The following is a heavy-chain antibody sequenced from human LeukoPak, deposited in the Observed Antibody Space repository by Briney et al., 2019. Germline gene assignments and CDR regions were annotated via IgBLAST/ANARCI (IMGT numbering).Heavy chain of an antibody. D-gene: IGHD1-26*01. CDR2: IRYDGSNK. Sequence: GGSLRLSCAASGFTFSSYGMHWVRQAPGKGLEWVAFIRYDGSNKYYADSVKGRFTISRDNSKNTLYLQMSSLRAEDTAVYYCAKGGRGSYRGYYYYMDVWGKGTTVTISS. V-gene: IGHV3-30*02. CDR3: AKGGRGSYRGYYYYMDV. CDR1: GFTFSSYG. J-gene: IGHJ6*03.